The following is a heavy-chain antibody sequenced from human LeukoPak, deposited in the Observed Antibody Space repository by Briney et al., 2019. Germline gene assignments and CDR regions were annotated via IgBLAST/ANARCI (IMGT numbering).Heavy chain of an antibody. V-gene: IGHV1-18*01. D-gene: IGHD3-3*01. CDR2: ISANSGDT. CDR3: ARDRQYYSHFWSGYSTH. Sequence: ASVKVSCKASGYTFSNHGITWVRQSPGQGLEWMGWISANSGDTNYAQKFQDRVTISKVTSTSTVYMELRSLTSDDTAVYYCARDRQYYSHFWSGYSTHWGQGTLVIVSS. CDR1: GYTFSNHG. J-gene: IGHJ4*02.